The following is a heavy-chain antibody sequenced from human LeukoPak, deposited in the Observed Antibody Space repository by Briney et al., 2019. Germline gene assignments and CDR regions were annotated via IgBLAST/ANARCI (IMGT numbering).Heavy chain of an antibody. J-gene: IGHJ3*02. D-gene: IGHD2-15*01. Sequence: SETLSLTCTVSGGSISSSSYYWGWIRQPPGRGLEWIGSIYYSGSTYYNPSLKSRVTISVDTSKNQFSLKLSSVTAADTAVYYCARVVVTLDAFDIWGQGTMVTVSS. CDR3: ARVVVTLDAFDI. V-gene: IGHV4-39*01. CDR2: IYYSGST. CDR1: GGSISSSSYY.